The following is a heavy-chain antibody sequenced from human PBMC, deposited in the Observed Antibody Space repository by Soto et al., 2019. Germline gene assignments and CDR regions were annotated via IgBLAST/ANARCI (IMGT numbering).Heavy chain of an antibody. CDR2: IYYSGST. V-gene: IGHV4-59*08. D-gene: IGHD2-15*01. J-gene: IGHJ6*03. CDR3: ARHDSGGSYYYYYYMDV. CDR1: GGSISSYY. Sequence: QVQLQESGPGLVKPSETLSLTCTVSGGSISSYYWSWIRQPPGKGLEWIGYIYYSGSTNYNPSLKSRVTISVDTSKNQSSLKLSSVTAADTAVYYCARHDSGGSYYYYYYMDVWGKGTTVTVSS.